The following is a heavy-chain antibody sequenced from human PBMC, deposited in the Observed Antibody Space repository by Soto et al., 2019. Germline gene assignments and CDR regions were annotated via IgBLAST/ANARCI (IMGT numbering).Heavy chain of an antibody. CDR3: ARGRYSSSWYSAFDI. CDR2: TWYDGSDK. Sequence: HPGGSLRLSCAASGFTFSRYGMHWVRQAPGKGLEWVAVTWYDGSDKYYADSVKGRFTISRDNSKNTLYLQMNSLRAEDTAVYYCARGRYSSSWYSAFDIWGQGTMVTVSS. J-gene: IGHJ3*02. V-gene: IGHV3-33*01. D-gene: IGHD6-13*01. CDR1: GFTFSRYG.